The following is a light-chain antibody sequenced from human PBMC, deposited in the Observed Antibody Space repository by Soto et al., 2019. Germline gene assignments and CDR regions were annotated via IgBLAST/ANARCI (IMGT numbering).Light chain of an antibody. CDR3: CSYASGNSLV. V-gene: IGLV2-8*01. Sequence: QAALTQPPSASGSPGQSVTISCTGTSSDVGASNYVSWYQQHPGKAPKLMIYDVFKRPSGVPDRFSGSKSGNTASLTVSGLQTEDEADYYCCSYASGNSLVFGGGTKLTVL. CDR2: DVF. CDR1: SSDVGASNY. J-gene: IGLJ2*01.